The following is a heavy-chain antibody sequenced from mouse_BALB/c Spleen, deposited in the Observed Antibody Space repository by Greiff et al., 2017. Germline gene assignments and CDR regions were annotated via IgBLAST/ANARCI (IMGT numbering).Heavy chain of an antibody. CDR2: ISSGGSYT. V-gene: IGHV5-6*01. CDR1: GFTFSSYG. J-gene: IGHJ2*01. CDR3: ARYGNYFDY. D-gene: IGHD2-1*01. Sequence: EVQRVESGGDLVKPGGSLKLSCAASGFTFSSYGMSWVRQTPDKRLEWVATISSGGSYTYYPDSVKGRFTISRDNAKNTLYLQMSSLKSEDTAMYYCARYGNYFDYWGQGTTLTVSS.